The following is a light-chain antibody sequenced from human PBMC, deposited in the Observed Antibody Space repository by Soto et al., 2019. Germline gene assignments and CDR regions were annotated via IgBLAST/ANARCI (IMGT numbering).Light chain of an antibody. CDR1: SSDVGSFNI. V-gene: IGLV2-23*02. CDR3: CSYAGSTTVV. Sequence: QSALTQPASVSGSPGQSITISCTGTSSDVGSFNIVSWYQQHPGKAPKLIIYEVNKRPSGVSDRFSGSKSGNTASLTISGLQAEDEADYYCCSYAGSTTVVFGGGTKLTVL. CDR2: EVN. J-gene: IGLJ2*01.